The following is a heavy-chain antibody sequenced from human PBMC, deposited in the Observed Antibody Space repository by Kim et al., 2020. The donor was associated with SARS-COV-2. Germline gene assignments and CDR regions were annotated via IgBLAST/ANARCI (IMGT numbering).Heavy chain of an antibody. CDR2: IWFDGSKK. V-gene: IGHV3-33*01. CDR3: ARDPGQLEALDY. J-gene: IGHJ4*02. D-gene: IGHD6-6*01. CDR1: GFTFSSYG. Sequence: GGSLRLSCAASGFTFSSYGMHWVRQAPGKGLEWVAVIWFDGSKKYVADSVKGRFTISRDNSKNTLYLQVNSLRAEDTAVYYCARDPGQLEALDYWGQGTLVTVSS.